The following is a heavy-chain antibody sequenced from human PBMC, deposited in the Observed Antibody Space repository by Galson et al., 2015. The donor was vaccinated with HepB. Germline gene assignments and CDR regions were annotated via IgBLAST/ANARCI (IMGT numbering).Heavy chain of an antibody. V-gene: IGHV1-18*01. J-gene: IGHJ4*02. CDR3: ARARYSTSPPDY. CDR2: ISGYNGDT. D-gene: IGHD5-12*01. CDR1: GYTFSNYG. Sequence: SCKASGYTFSNYGLTWVRQAPGQGLEWVGWISGYNGDTNYAQKLQGRVTVTTDTSTSTAYLELRSLRFDDTAVYYCARARYSTSPPDYWGQGTLVTVSS.